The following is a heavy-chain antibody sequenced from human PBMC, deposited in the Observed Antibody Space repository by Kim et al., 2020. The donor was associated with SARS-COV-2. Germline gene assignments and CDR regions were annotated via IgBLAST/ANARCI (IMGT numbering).Heavy chain of an antibody. J-gene: IGHJ6*02. V-gene: IGHV1-69*06. CDR1: GGTFSSYA. D-gene: IGHD3-16*01. CDR2: IIXIFGTA. CDR3: AXGDYGXDAHXYYGMXV. Sequence: SVKVSCKASGGTFSSYAISWVRQAPGQGLEWXGGIIXIFGTANYAQKFQGRVTXTADXXTSTXYRELXSLRSEDTAVYYCAXGDYGXDAHXYYGMXVWGXXTTXXVSS.